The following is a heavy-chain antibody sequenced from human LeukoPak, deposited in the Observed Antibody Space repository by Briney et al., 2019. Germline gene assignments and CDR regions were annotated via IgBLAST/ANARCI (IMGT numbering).Heavy chain of an antibody. CDR1: RFTFSDYW. CDR2: LNRDGTST. Sequence: GGSLRLSCAASRFTFSDYWIHWVRQAPGKGLVLVSRLNRDGTSTTYADSVRGRFTISRDNAKTTLYLQMNSLRAEDTAVYYCARESCSGGICYFDYWGQGTLVTVSS. V-gene: IGHV3-74*01. J-gene: IGHJ4*02. CDR3: ARESCSGGICYFDY. D-gene: IGHD2-15*01.